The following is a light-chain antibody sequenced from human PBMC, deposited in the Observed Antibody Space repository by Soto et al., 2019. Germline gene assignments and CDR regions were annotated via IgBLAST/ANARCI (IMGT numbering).Light chain of an antibody. CDR3: AAWDDSLSGPHVV. CDR2: RNN. J-gene: IGLJ2*01. V-gene: IGLV1-47*01. CDR1: SSNIGSNY. Sequence: QSVLTQPPSASGTPGQRVTISCSGSSSNIGSNYGYWYQQLPGTAPKLLIYRNNQRPSGVPDRFSGSKYGTSASLAISGLRSEDEADYYCAAWDDSLSGPHVVFGGGTQLTVL.